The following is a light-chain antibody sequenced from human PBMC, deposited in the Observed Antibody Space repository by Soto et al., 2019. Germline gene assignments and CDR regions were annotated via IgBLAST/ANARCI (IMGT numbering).Light chain of an antibody. CDR1: SSNIGSNF. CDR3: AGWYDSLSGYV. CDR2: RNS. Sequence: QSVLTQPPSASGTPGQRVTISCSGRSSNIGSNFVYWYQHLPGTAPKLVIYRNSQRPSGVPDRFSGSKSGTSASMAISGLQAEDEADYYCAGWYDSLSGYVFGPGTKVTVL. J-gene: IGLJ1*01. V-gene: IGLV1-47*01.